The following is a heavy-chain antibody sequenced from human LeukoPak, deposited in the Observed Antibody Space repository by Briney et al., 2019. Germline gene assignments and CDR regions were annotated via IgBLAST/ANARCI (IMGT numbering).Heavy chain of an antibody. V-gene: IGHV3-48*03. J-gene: IGHJ3*02. CDR1: GFIFGDYA. CDR2: ISSSGSTI. CDR3: ARGGSGYFHDAFDI. D-gene: IGHD3-3*01. Sequence: GGSLRLSCTGSGFIFGDYAMNWVRQAPGKGLEWVSYISSSGSTIYYADSVKGRFTISRDNAKNSLYLQMNSLRAEDTAVYYCARGGSGYFHDAFDIWGQGTMVTVSS.